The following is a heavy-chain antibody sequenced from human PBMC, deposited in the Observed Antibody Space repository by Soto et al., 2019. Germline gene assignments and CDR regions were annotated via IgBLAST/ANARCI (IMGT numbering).Heavy chain of an antibody. V-gene: IGHV3-15*01. CDR1: GFTFSNAW. CDR2: IKSKAAGGTT. Sequence: GGSLRLSCAASGFTFSNAWMNWVRQAPGKGLEWVARIKSKAAGGTTDYAAPVKGRFTISRDDSTNTLYLQMNSLKTEDMAVYYCERSARQDFYYMDVWGKGNTVTVS. D-gene: IGHD6-6*01. J-gene: IGHJ6*03. CDR3: ERSARQDFYYMDV.